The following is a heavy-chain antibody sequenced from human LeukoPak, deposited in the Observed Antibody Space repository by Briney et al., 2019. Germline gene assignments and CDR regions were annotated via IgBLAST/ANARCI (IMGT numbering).Heavy chain of an antibody. Sequence: SVKVSCKASGGTFSSYAISWVRQAPGQGLEWMGGIIPIFGTANYAQKFQGRVTITADESTSTAYMELSSLRSEDTAVYYCASFFTGTRAFDIWGQGTMVTVSS. D-gene: IGHD3-9*01. V-gene: IGHV1-69*13. CDR3: ASFFTGTRAFDI. J-gene: IGHJ3*02. CDR2: IIPIFGTA. CDR1: GGTFSSYA.